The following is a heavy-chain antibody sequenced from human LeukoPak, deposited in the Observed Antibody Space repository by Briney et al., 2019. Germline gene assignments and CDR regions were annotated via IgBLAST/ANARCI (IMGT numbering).Heavy chain of an antibody. CDR1: GGTFSSYT. V-gene: IGHV1-69*04. Sequence: ASVKVSCKASGGTFSSYTISWVRQAPGQGLEWMGRIIPILGIANYAQKFQGGVTITADKSTSTAYTQLSSLRSEDTAVYYCAREGGYCSSTSCYTSYWGQGTLVTVSS. J-gene: IGHJ4*02. D-gene: IGHD2-2*02. CDR3: AREGGYCSSTSCYTSY. CDR2: IIPILGIA.